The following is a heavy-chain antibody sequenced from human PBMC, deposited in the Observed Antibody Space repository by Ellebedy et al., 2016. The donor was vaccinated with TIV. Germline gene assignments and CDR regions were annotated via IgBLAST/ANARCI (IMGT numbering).Heavy chain of an antibody. D-gene: IGHD4/OR15-4a*01. CDR2: INTDGSST. V-gene: IGHV3-74*01. Sequence: GESLKISCEASGFTLSGYWMHWVRQVPGKGLMWLARINTDGSSTSYAGSVEGRFTVSRDNAKNSLFLEMNSLRVEDTAVYYCARDPAGGGDYGANWFDAWGQGTQVTVSS. CDR3: ARDPAGGGDYGANWFDA. J-gene: IGHJ5*02. CDR1: GFTLSGYW.